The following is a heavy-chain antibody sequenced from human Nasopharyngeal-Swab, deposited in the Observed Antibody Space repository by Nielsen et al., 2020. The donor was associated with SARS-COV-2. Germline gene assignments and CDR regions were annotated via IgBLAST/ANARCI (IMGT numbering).Heavy chain of an antibody. CDR3: TRGLTGHIVQWNPSPY. CDR2: ISELGTGI. D-gene: IGHD1-14*01. CDR1: GFSITPYG. V-gene: IGHV3-23*01. J-gene: IGHJ4*02. Sequence: GVLRLSCAASGFSITPYGMTWVRQAPGKGLEWISGISELGTGIYYADSVWGRFTISRDTSKNTVYLQMNTLRADDTALYFCTRGLTGHIVQWNPSPYWGQGTLVTVSS.